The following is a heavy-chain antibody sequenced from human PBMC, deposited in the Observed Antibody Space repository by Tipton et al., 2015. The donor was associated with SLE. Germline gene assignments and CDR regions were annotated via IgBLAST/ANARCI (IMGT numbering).Heavy chain of an antibody. V-gene: IGHV3-64*01. CDR2: ISDNGGNT. CDR3: AKGWPYGDYLYYFDY. CDR1: GFTFSRYV. Sequence: SLRLSCAASGFTFSRYVMHWVRQAPGKGLEHVSTISDNGGNTFYANSVKGRFIISRDNSKNALYLQMNSLRAEDTAVYYCAKGWPYGDYLYYFDYWGQGTLVTVSS. J-gene: IGHJ4*02. D-gene: IGHD4-17*01.